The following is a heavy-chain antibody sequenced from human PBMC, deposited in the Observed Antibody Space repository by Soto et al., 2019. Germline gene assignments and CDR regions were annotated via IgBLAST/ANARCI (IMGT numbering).Heavy chain of an antibody. D-gene: IGHD3-3*01. CDR1: GFTFRSYW. V-gene: IGHV3-7*03. J-gene: IGHJ4*02. CDR2: IKPDGGEK. Sequence: PGGSLRLSCATSGFTFRSYWMTWVRQAPGKGPEWVANIKPDGGEKQYVDSVKGRFTVSRDNAKKSLDLQMNSLRVEDTAVYYCARAEDYDFWSGPPKYFDNWGQGTQVTVSS. CDR3: ARAEDYDFWSGPPKYFDN.